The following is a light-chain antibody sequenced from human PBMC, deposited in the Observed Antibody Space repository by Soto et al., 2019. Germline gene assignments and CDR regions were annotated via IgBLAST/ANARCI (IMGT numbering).Light chain of an antibody. CDR1: QSLLHSNGYNY. Sequence: DIVMTQSPLSLPVTPGEPASISCRSSQSLLHSNGYNYLDWYLQKPGQSPQLLIYLGSNLASGATDRFSGSGSGTDFTLKISRVEAEDVGVYYCMQALQTPWTFGPGTKVEIK. CDR3: MQALQTPWT. CDR2: LGS. J-gene: IGKJ1*01. V-gene: IGKV2-28*01.